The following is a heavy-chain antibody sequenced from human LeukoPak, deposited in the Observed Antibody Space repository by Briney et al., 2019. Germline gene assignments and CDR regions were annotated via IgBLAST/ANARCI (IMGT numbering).Heavy chain of an antibody. D-gene: IGHD3-3*01. Sequence: ASVKVSCKASGYTFTDYSVHWVRQAPGQGLEWMGIISPSGGRTSSAHKFQGRVTVTSDTSTSTVYMALSSLRSEDTAFYFCSRDPSGDFWSGPGFWGQGTLVTVSS. CDR3: SRDPSGDFWSGPGF. J-gene: IGHJ4*02. CDR2: ISPSGGRT. CDR1: GYTFTDYS. V-gene: IGHV1-46*01.